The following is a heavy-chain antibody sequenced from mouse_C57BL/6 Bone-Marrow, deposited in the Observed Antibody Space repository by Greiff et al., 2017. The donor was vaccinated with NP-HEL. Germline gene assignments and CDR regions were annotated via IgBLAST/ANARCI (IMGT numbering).Heavy chain of an antibody. CDR3: ARRSPGSSYGY. D-gene: IGHD1-1*01. CDR1: GYAFSSYW. Sequence: VQLQQSGAELVKPGASVKISCKASGYAFSSYWMNWVKQRPGKGLEWIGQIYPGDGDTNYNGKFKGKATLTADKSSSTAYMQLSSLTSEESAVYFCARRSPGSSYGYWGQGTTLTVSS. J-gene: IGHJ2*01. V-gene: IGHV1-80*01. CDR2: IYPGDGDT.